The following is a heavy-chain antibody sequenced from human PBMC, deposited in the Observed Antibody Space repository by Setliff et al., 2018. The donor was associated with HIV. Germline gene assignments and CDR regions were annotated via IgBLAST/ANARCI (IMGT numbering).Heavy chain of an antibody. Sequence: GGSLRLSCGASGFSFSSYSMNWVRQAPGKGLEWVSYINPSSTIIYYPDSVKGRFTTSRDNARNSLYLEMNSLRADDTAVYYCARDFCGSSCSSGYGYFDHWGQGTLVTVSS. CDR1: GFSFSSYS. CDR3: ARDFCGSSCSSGYGYFDH. CDR2: INPSSTII. V-gene: IGHV3-48*01. D-gene: IGHD2-15*01. J-gene: IGHJ4*02.